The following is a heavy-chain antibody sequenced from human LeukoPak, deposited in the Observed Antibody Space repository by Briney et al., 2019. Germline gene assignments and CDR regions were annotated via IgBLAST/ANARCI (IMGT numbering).Heavy chain of an antibody. D-gene: IGHD1-26*01. V-gene: IGHV3-64*01. CDR3: ARDYSGSYYNWFDP. CDR1: GFTFSSYA. CDR2: ISSNGGST. Sequence: PGRSLRLSCAASGFTFSSYAMHWVRQAPGKGLEYVSAISSNGGSTYYANSVKGRFTISRDNSKNTLYLQMGSLRAEDMAVYYCARDYSGSYYNWFDPWGQGTLVTVSS. J-gene: IGHJ5*02.